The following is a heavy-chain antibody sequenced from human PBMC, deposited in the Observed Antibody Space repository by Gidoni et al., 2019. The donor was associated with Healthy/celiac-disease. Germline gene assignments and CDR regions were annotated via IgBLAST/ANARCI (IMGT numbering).Heavy chain of an antibody. Sequence: QVQLVQSGAEVKKPGASVKVSCKASGSTFTGYYMHWVRQAPGQGLEWMGRINPNSGGTNYAQKFQGRVTMTRDTSISTAYMELSRLRSDDTAVYYCARDLLYYDILTGYYYYYGMDVWGQGTTVTVSS. CDR2: INPNSGGT. CDR1: GSTFTGYY. CDR3: ARDLLYYDILTGYYYYYGMDV. J-gene: IGHJ6*02. V-gene: IGHV1-2*06. D-gene: IGHD3-9*01.